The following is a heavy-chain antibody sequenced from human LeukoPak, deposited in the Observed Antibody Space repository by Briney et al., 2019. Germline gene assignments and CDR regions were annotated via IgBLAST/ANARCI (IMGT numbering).Heavy chain of an antibody. D-gene: IGHD3-10*01. Sequence: SVKVSCKASGGTFSSYAISWVRQAPGQGLEWMGGIIPIFGTANYAQKFRGRVTITTDESTSTAYMELSSLRSEDTAVYYCASRGYYYGSGSYPLTDFWFDYWGQGTLVTVSS. J-gene: IGHJ4*02. V-gene: IGHV1-69*05. CDR1: GGTFSSYA. CDR2: IIPIFGTA. CDR3: ASRGYYYGSGSYPLTDFWFDY.